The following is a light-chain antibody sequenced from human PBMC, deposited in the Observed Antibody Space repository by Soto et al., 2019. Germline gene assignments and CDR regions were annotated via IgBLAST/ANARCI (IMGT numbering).Light chain of an antibody. CDR3: QQYNNWPPIT. V-gene: IGKV3-15*01. Sequence: EIVMTQSPATLSVSPGERATLSCRASQSVSASLAWYQQKPGQAPRLLIYGASTRATGVPARFSGSGSGTEFSLTISSLQSEDFAVYYRQQYNNWPPITFGQGTRLEI. J-gene: IGKJ5*01. CDR1: QSVSAS. CDR2: GAS.